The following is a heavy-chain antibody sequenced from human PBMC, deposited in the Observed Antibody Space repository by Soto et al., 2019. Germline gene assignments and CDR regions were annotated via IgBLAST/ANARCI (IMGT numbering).Heavy chain of an antibody. J-gene: IGHJ3*01. D-gene: IGHD3-22*01. V-gene: IGHV1-69*02. CDR2: IIPILGIA. CDR3: ARADPMVDDSSGYLAS. CDR1: GGTFSSYT. Sequence: SVKVSCKASGGTFSSYTISWVRQAPGQGLEWMGRIIPILGIANYAQKFQGRVTITADKSTSTAYMELSSLRSEDTAVYYCARADPMVDDSSGYLASWGQGTMVTVSS.